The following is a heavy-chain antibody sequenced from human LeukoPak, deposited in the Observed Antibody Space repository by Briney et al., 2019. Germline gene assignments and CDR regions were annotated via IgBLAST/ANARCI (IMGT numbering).Heavy chain of an antibody. D-gene: IGHD5-12*01. CDR1: GFTFSSYA. Sequence: GGSLRLSCAASGFTFSSYAMHWVRQAPGKGLEYVSAISSNGGSTYYANSVKGRFTISRDNSKNTLYLQMGSLRAEDMAVYYCARWGTECSGYDGPGGGNYGMDVWGQGTTVTVSS. CDR3: ARWGTECSGYDGPGGGNYGMDV. CDR2: ISSNGGST. J-gene: IGHJ6*02. V-gene: IGHV3-64*01.